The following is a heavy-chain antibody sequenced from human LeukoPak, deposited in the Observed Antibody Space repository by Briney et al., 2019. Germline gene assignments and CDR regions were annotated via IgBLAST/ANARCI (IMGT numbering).Heavy chain of an antibody. CDR1: GGTFSSYA. CDR3: ARTVTTSSYYFDY. CDR2: IIPVFGTS. V-gene: IGHV1-69*13. J-gene: IGHJ4*02. D-gene: IGHD4-17*01. Sequence: ASVKVSCKASGGTFSSYALSWVRQAPGQGLEWMGGIIPVFGTSSYAQKFQGRVTITADESTSTAYMELSSLRSDDTALYYCARTVTTSSYYFDYWGQGTLVTVSS.